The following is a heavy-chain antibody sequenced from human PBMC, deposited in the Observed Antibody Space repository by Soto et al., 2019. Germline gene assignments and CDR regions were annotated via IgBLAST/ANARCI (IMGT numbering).Heavy chain of an antibody. V-gene: IGHV1-18*01. CDR3: AGDCSSTRCYKFDD. CDR1: GYTFTSYG. CDR2: ISAYNGNT. Sequence: GASVKVSCKASGYTFTSYGISWVRQAPGQGLEWMGWISAYNGNTNYAQKLQGRVTMTTDTSTSTAYMELRSLRSDDTAVYYYAGDCSSTRCYKFDDWGKGTLVTVYS. D-gene: IGHD2-2*01. J-gene: IGHJ4*02.